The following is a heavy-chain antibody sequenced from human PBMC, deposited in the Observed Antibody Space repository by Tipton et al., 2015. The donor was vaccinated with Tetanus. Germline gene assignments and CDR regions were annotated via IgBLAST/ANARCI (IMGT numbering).Heavy chain of an antibody. CDR3: ASYHGGGDSYDSSGYSIDY. CDR1: GGTFSSYA. D-gene: IGHD3-22*01. CDR2: IIPIFGTA. V-gene: IGHV1-69*01. J-gene: IGHJ4*02. Sequence: QSGAEVKKPGSSVKVSCKASGGTFSSYAISWVRQAPGQGLEWMGGIIPIFGTANYAQKFQGRVTITADESTSTAYMELSSLRSEDTAVYSCASYHGGGDSYDSSGYSIDYWGQGTLVAVSS.